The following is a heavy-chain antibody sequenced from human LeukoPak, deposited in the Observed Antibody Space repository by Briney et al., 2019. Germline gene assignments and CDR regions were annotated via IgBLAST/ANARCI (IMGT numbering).Heavy chain of an antibody. D-gene: IGHD3-10*01. J-gene: IGHJ5*02. CDR2: ISGSGGST. V-gene: IGHV3-23*01. Sequence: PGGSLRLSCAASGFTFSSYGMSWVRQAPGKGLEWVSAISGSGGSTYYADSVKGRFTISRDNSKNTLYLQMNSLRAEDTAVYYCAKIKTMVRGGNWFDPWGQGTLVTVSS. CDR1: GFTFSSYG. CDR3: AKIKTMVRGGNWFDP.